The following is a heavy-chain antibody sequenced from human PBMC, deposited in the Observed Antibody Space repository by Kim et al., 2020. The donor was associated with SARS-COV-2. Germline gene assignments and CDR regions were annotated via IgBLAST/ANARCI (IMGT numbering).Heavy chain of an antibody. CDR2: IIPIFGTA. CDR3: ARGARPYYYDSSGYYYALDY. Sequence: SVKVSCKASGGTFSSYAISWVRQAPGQGLEWMGGIIPIFGTANYAQKFQGRVTITADESTSTAYMELSSLRSEDTAVYYCARGARPYYYDSSGYYYALDYWGQGTLFTVSS. J-gene: IGHJ4*02. D-gene: IGHD3-22*01. V-gene: IGHV1-69*13. CDR1: GGTFSSYA.